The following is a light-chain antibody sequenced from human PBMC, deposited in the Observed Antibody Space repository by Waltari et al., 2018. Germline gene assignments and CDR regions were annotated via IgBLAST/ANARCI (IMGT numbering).Light chain of an antibody. J-gene: IGKJ3*01. Sequence: IRMTQSPPSFSASTGDRVTITCRANQGISSYLAWFQQKPGKAPKLLIYAASTLQTGVPSRFSGSGSGTDFTLTISCLQSEDLATYYCQQYYSFPFTFGPGTKVDVK. CDR2: AAS. CDR3: QQYYSFPFT. V-gene: IGKV1-8*01. CDR1: QGISSY.